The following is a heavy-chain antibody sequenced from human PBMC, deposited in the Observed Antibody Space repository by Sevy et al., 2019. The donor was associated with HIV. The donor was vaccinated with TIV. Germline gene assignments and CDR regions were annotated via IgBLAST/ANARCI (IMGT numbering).Heavy chain of an antibody. CDR1: GLTFSTYD. D-gene: IGHD5-18*01. J-gene: IGHJ4*02. CDR3: AKTYADTTMDLYYYDS. CDR2: ISGDGSNT. Sequence: GGSLRLSCAASGLTFSTYDMHWVRQAPGKGLEWVARISGDGSNTYYAGSVTGRFTISRDNSKNTLYLQMNSLRADDTDMYYCAKTYADTTMDLYYYDSWGQGTLVTVSS. V-gene: IGHV3-30*18.